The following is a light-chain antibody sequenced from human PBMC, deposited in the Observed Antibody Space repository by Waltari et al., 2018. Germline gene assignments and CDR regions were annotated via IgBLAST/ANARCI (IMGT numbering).Light chain of an antibody. Sequence: DIQMTQSPSTLSASVGDRVTITCRASQSISSWLAWFQKKPGKAPKLLIYKATTLESGVPSMFSGSGSGTEFTLTITSLQPDDFATYYCQQYNSHLLTFGGGTKVEIK. V-gene: IGKV1-5*03. CDR3: QQYNSHLLT. J-gene: IGKJ4*01. CDR2: KAT. CDR1: QSISSW.